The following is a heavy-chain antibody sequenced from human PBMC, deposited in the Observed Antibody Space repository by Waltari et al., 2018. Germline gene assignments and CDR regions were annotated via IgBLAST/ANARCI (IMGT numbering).Heavy chain of an antibody. Sequence: QMQLVESGGGVVQPGRSLRLSCAASGFTFSSYAMHWVRQAPGKGLEWVAVISYDGSNKYYADSVKGRFTISRDNSKNTLYLQMNSLRAEDTAVYYCAGGVLGRHLFDYWGQGTLVTVSS. CDR1: GFTFSSYA. CDR2: ISYDGSNK. D-gene: IGHD2-15*01. V-gene: IGHV3-30-3*01. CDR3: AGGVLGRHLFDY. J-gene: IGHJ4*02.